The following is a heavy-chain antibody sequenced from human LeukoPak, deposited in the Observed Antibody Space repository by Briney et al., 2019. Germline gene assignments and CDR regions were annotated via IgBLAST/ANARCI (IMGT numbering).Heavy chain of an antibody. CDR1: GFTFSDYA. V-gene: IGHV3-23*01. CDR3: ARARVEMATIVLAFDI. J-gene: IGHJ3*02. Sequence: GGSLRLSCTASGFTFSDYAMSWVRQAPGEGLEWVSSISDNGGGTYYADSVKGRFTISRDNSKNTLFLQMNSLRAEDSAVYYCARARVEMATIVLAFDIWGQGTMVTVSS. D-gene: IGHD5-24*01. CDR2: ISDNGGGT.